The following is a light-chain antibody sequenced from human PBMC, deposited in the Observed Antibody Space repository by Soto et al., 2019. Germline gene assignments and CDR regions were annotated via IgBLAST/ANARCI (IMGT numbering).Light chain of an antibody. J-gene: IGKJ2*01. CDR1: QSLLHSNGYNY. CDR2: LGP. V-gene: IGKV2-28*01. CDR3: MQALHSLYT. Sequence: DIVMTQSPLSLPVTPGEPASISCRSSQSLLHSNGYNYLDWYLQKPGQSPQLLIYLGPNRAARVPDRCSGSGSGTDFTLKLSRVEAEDVGVYYCMQALHSLYTFCQGTKLEIK.